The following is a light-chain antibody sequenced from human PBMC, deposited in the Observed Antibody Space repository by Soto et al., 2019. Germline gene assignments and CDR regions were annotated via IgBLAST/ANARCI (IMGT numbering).Light chain of an antibody. CDR3: QHCSNWPPT. Sequence: EMVMTQSPSTLSVSPGDRVTLSCRASQSVNKNLAWYQQKPGKVPNLLIYYASTMATGVPDRFTGSGAGTEFTLTISSLQSQESGHYNCQHCSNWPPTFGPGTKVEIK. V-gene: IGKV3-15*01. CDR1: QSVNKN. CDR2: YAS. J-gene: IGKJ3*01.